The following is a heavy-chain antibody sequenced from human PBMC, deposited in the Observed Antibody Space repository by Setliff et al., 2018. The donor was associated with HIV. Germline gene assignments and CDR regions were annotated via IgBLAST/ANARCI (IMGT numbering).Heavy chain of an antibody. CDR1: GYTFNNYG. Sequence: ASVKVSCKASGYTFNNYGISWVRQAPGQGLEWMGWINTHSGYTNYAQNVQGRVTVTMDTSTSTAYMELRSLKSDDMAVYYCARGKTWLRFLDYWGQGTLVTVSS. CDR2: INTHSGYT. J-gene: IGHJ4*02. D-gene: IGHD5-12*01. CDR3: ARGKTWLRFLDY. V-gene: IGHV1-18*03.